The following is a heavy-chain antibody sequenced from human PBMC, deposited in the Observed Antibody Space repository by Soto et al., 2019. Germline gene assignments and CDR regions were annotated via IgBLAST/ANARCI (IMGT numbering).Heavy chain of an antibody. CDR1: GFTFSSYS. CDR3: ARDRGTMIVATGFGP. D-gene: IGHD3-22*01. V-gene: IGHV3-21*01. J-gene: IGHJ5*02. Sequence: GGSLRLSCAASGFTFSSYSMNWVRQAPGKGLEWVSSISSSSSYIYYADSVKGRFTISRDNAKNSLYLQMNSLRAEDTAVYYCARDRGTMIVATGFGPWGQGTLVTVSS. CDR2: ISSSSSYI.